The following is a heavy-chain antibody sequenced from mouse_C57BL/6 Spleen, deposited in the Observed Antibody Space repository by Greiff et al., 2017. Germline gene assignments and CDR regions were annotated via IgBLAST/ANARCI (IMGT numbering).Heavy chain of an antibody. Sequence: EVQLQESGPVLVKPGASVKMSCKASGYTFTDYYMHWVKQSHGKSLEWIGVINPYNGGTSYNQKFKGKATLTVDKSSSTAYMELNSLTSEDSAVYYCARRGINSSWDYYAMDYWGQGTSVTVSS. J-gene: IGHJ4*01. CDR1: GYTFTDYY. CDR2: INPYNGGT. V-gene: IGHV1-19*01. CDR3: ARRGINSSWDYYAMDY. D-gene: IGHD1-1*01.